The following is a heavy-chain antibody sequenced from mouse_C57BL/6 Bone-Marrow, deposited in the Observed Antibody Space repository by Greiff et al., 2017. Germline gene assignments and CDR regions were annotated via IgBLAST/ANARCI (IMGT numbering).Heavy chain of an antibody. D-gene: IGHD2-12*01. J-gene: IGHJ4*01. V-gene: IGHV1-59*01. CDR1: GYTFTSYW. CDR2: IDPSDSYT. Sequence: QVQLQQPGAELVRPGTSVKLSCKASGYTFTSYWMHWVKQRPGQGLEWIGVIDPSDSYTNYNQKFKGKATLTVDTSSSTAYMQLSSLTSEDSAVYYCASEGELLRLGAMDYWGQGTSVTVSS. CDR3: ASEGELLRLGAMDY.